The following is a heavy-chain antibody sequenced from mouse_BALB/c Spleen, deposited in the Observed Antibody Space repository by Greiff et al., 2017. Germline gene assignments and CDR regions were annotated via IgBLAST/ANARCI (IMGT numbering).Heavy chain of an antibody. CDR2: IYPGNSDT. CDR1: GYSFTSYW. Sequence: VQLQQSGTVLARPGASVKMSCKASGYSFTSYWMHWVKQRPGQGLEWIGAIYPGNSDTSYNQKFKGKAKLTAVTSASTAYMELSSLTNEDSAVYYCTTLVATKDYFDYGGQGTTLTVSS. J-gene: IGHJ2*01. V-gene: IGHV1-5*01. D-gene: IGHD1-1*01. CDR3: TTLVATKDYFDY.